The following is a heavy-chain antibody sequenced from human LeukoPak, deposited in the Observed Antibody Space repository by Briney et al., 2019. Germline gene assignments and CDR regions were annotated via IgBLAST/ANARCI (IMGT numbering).Heavy chain of an antibody. J-gene: IGHJ3*02. CDR3: AREHPRNYGILTGGGWAFDI. CDR1: GYTFTNYA. Sequence: KPGASVKVSCKASGYTFTNYAMNWVRQAPGQGLEWMGWINTNTGNPTYAQGFTGRFVFSLDTSVSTAYLQISSLKAEDTAVYYCAREHPRNYGILTGGGWAFDIWGQGTMVTVSS. V-gene: IGHV7-4-1*02. D-gene: IGHD3-9*01. CDR2: INTNTGNP.